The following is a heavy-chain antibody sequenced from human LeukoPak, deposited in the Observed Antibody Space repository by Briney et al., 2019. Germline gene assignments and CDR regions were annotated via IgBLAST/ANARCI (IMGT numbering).Heavy chain of an antibody. CDR3: ARDGIVVVPAARPYYYYYGMDV. CDR1: GFTFSNYA. D-gene: IGHD2-2*01. CDR2: ISYDGSNK. J-gene: IGHJ6*02. Sequence: PGRSLRLSCAASGFTFSNYAMHWVRQAPGKGLEGVAVISYDGSNKYYADSVKGRFTISRDNSKNTLYLQMNSLRAEDTAVYYCARDGIVVVPAARPYYYYYGMDVWGQGTTVTVSS. V-gene: IGHV3-30-3*01.